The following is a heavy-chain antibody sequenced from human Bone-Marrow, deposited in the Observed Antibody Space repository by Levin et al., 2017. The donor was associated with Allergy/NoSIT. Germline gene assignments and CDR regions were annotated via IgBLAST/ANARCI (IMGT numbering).Heavy chain of an antibody. D-gene: IGHD4-17*01. CDR3: AHKYGDYSQADAFDI. CDR2: IYWDDNK. V-gene: IGHV2-5*02. Sequence: GSGPTLVKPTQTLTLTCTFSGFSLSTTGVGVAWLRQPPGKALECLAVIYWDDNKRYSPSLKSRLTITKGPSKNQVVLTMTDMDSADTATYYCAHKYGDYSQADAFDIWGQGTMVTVSS. J-gene: IGHJ3*02. CDR1: GFSLSTTGVG.